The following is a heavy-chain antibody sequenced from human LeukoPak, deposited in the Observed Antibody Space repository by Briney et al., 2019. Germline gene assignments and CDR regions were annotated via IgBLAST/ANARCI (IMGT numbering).Heavy chain of an antibody. CDR3: ARVWSPPYTSSWPYYFDY. Sequence: GGSLRLSCAASGFIFSSYSMNWVRQAPGKGLEWGSYISSSSSYIYYVDSVKGRFTISRDNAKNSLYLQMNSLRAEDTAVYYCARVWSPPYTSSWPYYFDYWGQGTLVTVSS. D-gene: IGHD6-13*01. J-gene: IGHJ4*02. CDR2: ISSSSSYI. V-gene: IGHV3-21*01. CDR1: GFIFSSYS.